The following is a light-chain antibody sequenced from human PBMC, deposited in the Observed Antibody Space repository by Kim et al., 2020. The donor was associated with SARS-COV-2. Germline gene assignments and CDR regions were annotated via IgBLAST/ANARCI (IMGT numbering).Light chain of an antibody. J-gene: IGLJ2*01. Sequence: QSALTQPASVSGSLGQSITISCTGTTTDVGIYNLVSWYQQHPGKAPKVMVSEVTKRPPGVSNRFSGSKSGNTASLTISGLQAEDEADYYCSSYAPGVTVVIFGGGTQLTVL. CDR3: SSYAPGVTVVI. CDR1: TTDVGIYNL. CDR2: EVT. V-gene: IGLV2-23*02.